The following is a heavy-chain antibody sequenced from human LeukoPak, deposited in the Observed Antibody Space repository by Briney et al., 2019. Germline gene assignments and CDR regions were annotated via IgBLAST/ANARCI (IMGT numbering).Heavy chain of an antibody. Sequence: GGSLRLSCAASGFTFSSYAMSWVRQAPGKGLEWVSAISGSGGSAYYADSVKGRFTISRDNSKNTLYLQMNSLRAEDTAVYYCAKDPTMIVVVIPDYWGQGTLVTVSS. CDR3: AKDPTMIVVVIPDY. CDR1: GFTFSSYA. CDR2: ISGSGGSA. J-gene: IGHJ4*02. D-gene: IGHD3-22*01. V-gene: IGHV3-23*01.